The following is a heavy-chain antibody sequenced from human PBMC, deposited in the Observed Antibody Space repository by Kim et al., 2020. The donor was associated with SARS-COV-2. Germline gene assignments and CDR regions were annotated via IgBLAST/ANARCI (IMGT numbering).Heavy chain of an antibody. CDR1: AFTFSSYW. D-gene: IGHD6-19*01. CDR2: IKQDGSEK. J-gene: IGHJ1*01. CDR3: ARARWSSGWYFQH. V-gene: IGHV3-7*01. Sequence: GGSLRLSCAASAFTFSSYWMSWVRQAPGKGLEWVANIKQDGSEKYYVDSVKGRFTISRDNAKNSLYLQMNSLRAEDTAVYYCARARWSSGWYFQHWGQGT.